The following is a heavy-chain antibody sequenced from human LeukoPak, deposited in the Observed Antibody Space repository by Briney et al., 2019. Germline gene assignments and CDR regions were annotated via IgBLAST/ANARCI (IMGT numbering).Heavy chain of an antibody. J-gene: IGHJ4*02. V-gene: IGHV3-21*04. Sequence: PGGSLRLSCAASGFTFSSYSMNWVRQAPGKGLEWVSSISSSSSYIYYADSVKGRFTISRDNAKNSLYLQMNSLRAEDTAVYYCAKDLPVNLGYWGQGTLVTVSS. CDR3: AKDLPVNLGY. CDR1: GFTFSSYS. CDR2: ISSSSSYI.